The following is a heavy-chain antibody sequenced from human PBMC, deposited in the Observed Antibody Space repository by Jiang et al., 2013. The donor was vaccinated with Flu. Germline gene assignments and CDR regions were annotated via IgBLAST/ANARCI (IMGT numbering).Heavy chain of an antibody. J-gene: IGHJ3*02. Sequence: APGQGLEWMGWINPNSGGTNYAQKFQGWVTMTRDTSISTAYMELSRLRSDDTAVYYCARGSSGWYGGAFDIWGQGTMVTVSS. CDR2: INPNSGGT. V-gene: IGHV1-2*04. D-gene: IGHD6-19*01. CDR3: ARGSSGWYGGAFDI.